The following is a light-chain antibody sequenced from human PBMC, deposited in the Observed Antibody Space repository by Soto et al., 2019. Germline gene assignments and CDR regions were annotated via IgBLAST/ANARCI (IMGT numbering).Light chain of an antibody. CDR3: CSYTTSNTRQIV. J-gene: IGLJ1*01. CDR1: SSDVGGYNY. CDR2: DVS. Sequence: QLALTQPASGTGSPGQSITLTYTGTSSDVGGYNYVSWYQQHPGKAPKFMIYDVSSRPSGVSNRFSGSKSGNTASLTISGLQAEDEADYYCCSYTTSNTRQIVFGTGTRSPS. V-gene: IGLV2-14*03.